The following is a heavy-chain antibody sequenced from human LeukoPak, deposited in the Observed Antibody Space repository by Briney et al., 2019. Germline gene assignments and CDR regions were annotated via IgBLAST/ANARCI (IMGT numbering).Heavy chain of an antibody. Sequence: GGSLRLSCAASGFTFSSYEMNWVRQAPGKGLEWVAFIRYDGSNKYYADSVKGRFTISRDNSKNTLYLQMNSLRAEDTAVYYCAKVGYQVGAKTISYYYYYMDVWGKGTTVTISS. CDR3: AKVGYQVGAKTISYYYYYMDV. D-gene: IGHD1-26*01. CDR1: GFTFSSYE. J-gene: IGHJ6*03. V-gene: IGHV3-30*02. CDR2: IRYDGSNK.